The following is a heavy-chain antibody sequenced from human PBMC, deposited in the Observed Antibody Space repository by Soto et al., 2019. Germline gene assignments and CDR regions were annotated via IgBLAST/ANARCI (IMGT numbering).Heavy chain of an antibody. CDR1: GGSLSSYY. J-gene: IGHJ3*02. CDR2: IYYSGST. V-gene: IGHV4-59*08. Sequence: PSETLSLTCTVSGGSLSSYYWSWIRQPPGKGLEWIGYIYYSGSTNCNPSLKSRVTISVDTSKNQFSLKLSSVTAADTAVYYCARLYYYDFWSGYQDAFDIWGQGTMVTVSS. D-gene: IGHD3-3*01. CDR3: ARLYYYDFWSGYQDAFDI.